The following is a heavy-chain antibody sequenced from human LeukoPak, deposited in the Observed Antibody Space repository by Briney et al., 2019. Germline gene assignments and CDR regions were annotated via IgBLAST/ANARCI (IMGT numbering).Heavy chain of an antibody. J-gene: IGHJ4*02. Sequence: GGALRVSCAASGFTFISYGMHWGRPDPGEGLGWVANIKQDGNAEYYVDSVKGRFTISRDNAKNALHLQMTSLRAEDTAVYYCASAVVGCFDHWGQGTQVTVSS. D-gene: IGHD2-15*01. V-gene: IGHV3-7*01. CDR1: GFTFISYG. CDR2: IKQDGNAE. CDR3: ASAVVGCFDH.